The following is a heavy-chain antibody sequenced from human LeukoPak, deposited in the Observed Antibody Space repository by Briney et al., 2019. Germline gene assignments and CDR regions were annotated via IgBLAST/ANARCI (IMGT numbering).Heavy chain of an antibody. J-gene: IGHJ4*02. D-gene: IGHD3-9*01. CDR1: GFTFSSYA. Sequence: GGSLRLSCAASGFTFSSYAMSWVRQAPGKGLEWVAGISAGGGSTYYADSVKGRFTISSDNSKNMLYLQLNSLRAEDTAVYYCAKGDPPTYYDILTGQDYWGQGTLVTVSS. CDR2: ISAGGGST. CDR3: AKGDPPTYYDILTGQDY. V-gene: IGHV3-23*01.